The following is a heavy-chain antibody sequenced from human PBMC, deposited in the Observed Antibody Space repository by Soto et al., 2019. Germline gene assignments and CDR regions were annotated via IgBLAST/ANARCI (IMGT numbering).Heavy chain of an antibody. D-gene: IGHD3-16*02. J-gene: IGHJ5*02. CDR3: ARAWGLRLGELSLPNWFDP. V-gene: IGHV4-31*03. CDR1: GGSISSGGYY. CDR2: IYYSGST. Sequence: SETLSLTCTVSGGSISSGGYYWSWIRQHPGKGLEWIGYIYYSGSTYYNPSLKSRVTISVDTSKNQFSLKLSSVTAADTAVYYCARAWGLRLGELSLPNWFDPWGQGTLVTVS.